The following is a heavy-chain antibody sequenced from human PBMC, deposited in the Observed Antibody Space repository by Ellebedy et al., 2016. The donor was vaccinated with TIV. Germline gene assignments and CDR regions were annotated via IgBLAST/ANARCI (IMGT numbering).Heavy chain of an antibody. Sequence: MPGGSLRLSCGVYGGSFSSYYWSWIRQPPGKGLEWIGEINYSGSTTAYHPSLKSRVTISVDTSKKQFSLNLSSVTAADTAVYYCARGITMIRPYYMDVWGKGTTVIVSS. V-gene: IGHV4-34*01. CDR2: INYSGST. CDR3: ARGITMIRPYYMDV. D-gene: IGHD3-10*01. J-gene: IGHJ6*03. CDR1: GGSFSSYY.